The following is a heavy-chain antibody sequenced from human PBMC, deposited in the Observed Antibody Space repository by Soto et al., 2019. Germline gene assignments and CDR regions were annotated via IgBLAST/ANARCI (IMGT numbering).Heavy chain of an antibody. J-gene: IGHJ6*02. Sequence: ASVKVSCKASGYTFTSYDINWVRQATGQGLEWMGWMNPNSGNTGYAQKFQGRVTMTRNTSISTAYMELSSLRSEDTAVYYCARWVTMVRGVIPGYYGMDVWGQGTTVTV. CDR3: ARWVTMVRGVIPGYYGMDV. CDR1: GYTFTSYD. V-gene: IGHV1-8*01. CDR2: MNPNSGNT. D-gene: IGHD3-10*01.